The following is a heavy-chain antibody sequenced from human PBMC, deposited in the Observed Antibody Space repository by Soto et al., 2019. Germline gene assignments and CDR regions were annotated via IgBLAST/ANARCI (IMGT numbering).Heavy chain of an antibody. CDR3: AILWCGEFIANDY. CDR1: GDTFSAYG. D-gene: IGHD3-10*01. CDR2: ISAYNGNT. J-gene: IGHJ4*02. Sequence: ASVKVSCKASGDTFSAYGISWVRQAPGQGLEWMGWISAYNGNTNYAQSLQGRVTLTTDTATTTAYMELRSLRSDDTAVYYCAILWCGEFIANDYWGQGTLVTVSS. V-gene: IGHV1-18*01.